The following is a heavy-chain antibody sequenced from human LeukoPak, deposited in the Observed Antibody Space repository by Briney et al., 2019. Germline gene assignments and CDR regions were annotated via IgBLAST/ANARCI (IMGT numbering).Heavy chain of an antibody. V-gene: IGHV3-48*04. D-gene: IGHD3-22*01. J-gene: IGHJ4*02. CDR2: ISSSSSTI. CDR3: ARDLPRNYYDSSGLDS. CDR1: GFTFSSYS. Sequence: GGSLRLSCAASGFTFSSYSMNWVRQAPGKGLAWVSYISSSSSTIYYADSVKGRFTISRDNAKNSLYLQMNSLRAEDTAVYYCARDLPRNYYDSSGLDSWGQGTLVTVSS.